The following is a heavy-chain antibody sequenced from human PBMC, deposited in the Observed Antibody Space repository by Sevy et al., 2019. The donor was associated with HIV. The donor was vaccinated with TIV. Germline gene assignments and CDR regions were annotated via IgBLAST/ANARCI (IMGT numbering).Heavy chain of an antibody. Sequence: SESLSLTCTVSGGSISSYYWSWIRQPPGKGLEWIGYIYYSGSTNYNPSLKSRVTISVDTSKNQFSLKLSSVTAADTAVYYCATYRGYSGSYSDWGQGTLVTVSS. J-gene: IGHJ4*02. V-gene: IGHV4-59*01. D-gene: IGHD1-26*01. CDR2: IYYSGST. CDR1: GGSISSYY. CDR3: ATYRGYSGSYSD.